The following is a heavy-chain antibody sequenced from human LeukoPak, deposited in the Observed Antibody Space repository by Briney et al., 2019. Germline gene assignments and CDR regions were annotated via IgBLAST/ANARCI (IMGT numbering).Heavy chain of an antibody. J-gene: IGHJ4*02. V-gene: IGHV3-7*03. Sequence: PGGSLRLSCAASGFTFSSYWMSWVRQAPGKGLEWVANIKQDGSEKYYVDSVKGRFTTSRDNAKNSLYLQMNSLRAEDTAIYYCVRDRGTYRPIDYWGQGTLVTVSS. D-gene: IGHD1-26*01. CDR2: IKQDGSEK. CDR1: GFTFSSYW. CDR3: VRDRGTYRPIDY.